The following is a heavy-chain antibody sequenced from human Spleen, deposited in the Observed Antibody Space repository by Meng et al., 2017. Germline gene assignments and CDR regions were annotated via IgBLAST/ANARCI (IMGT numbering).Heavy chain of an antibody. V-gene: IGHV1-69*05. D-gene: IGHD5-18*01. J-gene: IGHJ3*02. CDR1: GYTFTSYG. CDR2: IIPIFGTA. CDR3: ARTWIQLWSRVAFDI. Sequence: SVKVSCKASGYTFTSYGISWVRQAPGQGLEWMGWIIPIFGTANYAQKFQGRVTITTDESTSTAYMELSSLRSEDTAVYYCARTWIQLWSRVAFDIWGQGTMVTVSS.